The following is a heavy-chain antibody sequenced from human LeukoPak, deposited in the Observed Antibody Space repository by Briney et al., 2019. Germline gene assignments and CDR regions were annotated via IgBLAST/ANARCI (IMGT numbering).Heavy chain of an antibody. CDR2: IYYSGNT. D-gene: IGHD2-2*01. Sequence: PSETLSLTCTVSGGSISSGGYFWSWIRPHPGQGLEWIGYIYYSGNTYYNPSLKSRVTISLDTSKNQFSLRLSSVTAADTAVYYCAKDTRGTRPFDYWGQGTLVTVSS. CDR3: AKDTRGTRPFDY. CDR1: GGSISSGGYF. V-gene: IGHV4-31*03. J-gene: IGHJ4*02.